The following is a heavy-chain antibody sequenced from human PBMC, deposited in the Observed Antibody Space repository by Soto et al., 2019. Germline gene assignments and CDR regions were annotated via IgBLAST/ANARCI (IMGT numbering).Heavy chain of an antibody. Sequence: WGSLRLSCACSGFPFNMYWMHWVRQVPGKGPVWVARIYNDGTYADYADSVKGRFTTSRDNAKDTLYLQMNDLRAEDSALYHCTRGPRATSAGTSAHWGQGTLVTVS. J-gene: IGHJ4*02. CDR2: IYNDGTYA. V-gene: IGHV3-74*01. CDR3: TRGPRATSAGTSAH. D-gene: IGHD6-13*01. CDR1: GFPFNMYW.